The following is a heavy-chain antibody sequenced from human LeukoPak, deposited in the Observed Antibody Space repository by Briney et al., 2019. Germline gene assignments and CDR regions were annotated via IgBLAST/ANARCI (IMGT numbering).Heavy chain of an antibody. CDR1: GFTFSSYW. D-gene: IGHD2-2*01. CDR3: TRTKDIVVEPAAPDY. Sequence: PGGSLRLSCAASGFTFSSYWMHWVRQASGKGLEWVGRIRSNANNYATAYAASVKGRFTISRDDSQNTAYLQMNSLKTEDTAVYYCTRTKDIVVEPAAPDYWGQGTLVTVSS. CDR2: IRSNANNYAT. V-gene: IGHV3-73*01. J-gene: IGHJ4*02.